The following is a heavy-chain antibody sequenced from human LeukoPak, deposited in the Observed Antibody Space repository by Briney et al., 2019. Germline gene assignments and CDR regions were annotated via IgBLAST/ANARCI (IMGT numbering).Heavy chain of an antibody. V-gene: IGHV4-39*07. CDR3: ARAAAGATPLDY. J-gene: IGHJ4*02. D-gene: IGHD1-26*01. CDR2: LSHAGNT. CDR1: GDSVRNDFYY. Sequence: SETLSLTCSVSGDSVRNDFYYWGWIRQPPGKGLEWVACLSHAGNTWYNPSLESRLSISVDTSKNQFSLKFSSVTAADTAVYFCARAAAGATPLDYWGQGTLVTVSS.